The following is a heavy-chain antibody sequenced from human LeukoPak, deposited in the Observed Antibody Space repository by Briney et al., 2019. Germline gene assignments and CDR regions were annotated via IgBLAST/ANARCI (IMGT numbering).Heavy chain of an antibody. J-gene: IGHJ4*02. CDR1: GGSISSSSYY. CDR2: IYYSGST. Sequence: ASETLSLTCTVSGGSISSSSYYWGWIRQPPGKGLEWIGSIYYSGSTYYNPSLKSRVTISVDTSKNQFSLKLSSVTAADTAVYYCASVNYYDSDYWGQGTLVTVSS. V-gene: IGHV4-39*07. CDR3: ASVNYYDSDY. D-gene: IGHD3-22*01.